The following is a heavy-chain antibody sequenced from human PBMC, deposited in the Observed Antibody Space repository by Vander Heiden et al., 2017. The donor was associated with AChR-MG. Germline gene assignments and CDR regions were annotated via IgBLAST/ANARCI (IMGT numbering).Heavy chain of an antibody. Sequence: QVQLVGSGGGLVKPGGTLRLSGAASGSTSSAYSTIWIRQAPGKGLEWVSDISSSSTYTNYADSVKGRCTISRDNAKNSLYLQMNSLRAEDTAVYYCAREAYNDSSGYDFDYWGQGTLVTVSS. V-gene: IGHV3-11*06. CDR1: GSTSSAYS. D-gene: IGHD3-22*01. CDR3: AREAYNDSSGYDFDY. J-gene: IGHJ4*02. CDR2: ISSSSTYT.